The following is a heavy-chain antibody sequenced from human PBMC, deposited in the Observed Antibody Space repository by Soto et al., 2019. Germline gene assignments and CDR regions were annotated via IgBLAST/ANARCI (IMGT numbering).Heavy chain of an antibody. CDR3: ATGEVVPSFPNWLDT. J-gene: IGHJ5*02. V-gene: IGHV1-69*12. CDR1: GGTIKTYT. D-gene: IGHD2-21*01. CDR2: FIPSFPAP. Sequence: VPFVQSGAELKKPGSSVRVSCRASGGTIKTYTLSWVRQAPGQGLEWMGAFIPSFPAPNFAQRFKGRLTLTADDSTNTGFMELSGLRPEDTALYFCATGEVVPSFPNWLDTWGQGTQVIVSS.